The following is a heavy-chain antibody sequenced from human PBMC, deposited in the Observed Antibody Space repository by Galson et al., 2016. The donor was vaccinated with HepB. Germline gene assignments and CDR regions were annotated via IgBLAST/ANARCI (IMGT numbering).Heavy chain of an antibody. CDR3: AKDGGYCSDATCYYRNS. CDR2: ISGSGGST. J-gene: IGHJ4*02. V-gene: IGHV3-23*01. CDR1: GFTFSNYA. D-gene: IGHD2-15*01. Sequence: SLRLSCAASGFTFSNYAMNWVRLAPGKGLEWVSVISGSGGSTYYIDSVKGRFTISRDNSKNTLYLQMNSLRAGDTAIYYCAKDGGYCSDATCYYRNSWGQGTLVTVSS.